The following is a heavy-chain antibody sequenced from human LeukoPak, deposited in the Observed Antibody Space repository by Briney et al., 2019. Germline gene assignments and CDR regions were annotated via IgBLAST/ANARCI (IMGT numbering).Heavy chain of an antibody. Sequence: GGSLRLSCEASGFTFSYFVMHWVRQSPGKGLEYVAGIDTNEDMTYYGRSVKGRFTISRDNVKNTVHLQMDSLRPEDTAVYYCARDVKYYFGSGTYQWGQGALVTVSS. D-gene: IGHD3-10*01. CDR2: IDTNEDMT. V-gene: IGHV3-64*01. CDR3: ARDVKYYFGSGTYQ. CDR1: GFTFSYFV. J-gene: IGHJ4*02.